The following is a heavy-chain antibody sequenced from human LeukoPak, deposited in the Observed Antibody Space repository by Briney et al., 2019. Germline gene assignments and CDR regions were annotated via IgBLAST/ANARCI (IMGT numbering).Heavy chain of an antibody. V-gene: IGHV3-20*04. CDR3: ARGIRFLEWLSGFDY. Sequence: GGSLRLSCAASGFTFDDYGMSWVRQVPGKGLEWVSGINWNGGSTGYADSVKGRFTISRDNAKNSLYLQMDSLRVEDTALYYCARGIRFLEWLSGFDYWGQGTLVTVSS. D-gene: IGHD3-3*01. CDR1: GFTFDDYG. J-gene: IGHJ4*02. CDR2: INWNGGST.